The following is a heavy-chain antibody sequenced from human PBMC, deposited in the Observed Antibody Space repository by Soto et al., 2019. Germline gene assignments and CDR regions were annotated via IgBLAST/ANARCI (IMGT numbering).Heavy chain of an antibody. CDR1: GGSFSGFY. V-gene: IGHV4-34*01. CDR2: INPSGVA. Sequence: SETLSLTCAVYGGSFSGFYWSWIRQSPGKGLEWIAEINPSGVADCSPSLKSRVAVSADTSKNQFSLTLNSVTAADTAVYYCARSRARTKYYYYYGMDVWGQGTTVTVSS. D-gene: IGHD6-6*01. J-gene: IGHJ6*02. CDR3: ARSRARTKYYYYYGMDV.